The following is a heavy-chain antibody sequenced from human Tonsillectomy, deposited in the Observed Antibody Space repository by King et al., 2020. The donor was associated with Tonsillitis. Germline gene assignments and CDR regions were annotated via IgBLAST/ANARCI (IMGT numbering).Heavy chain of an antibody. V-gene: IGHV3-53*04. CDR3: ARDLGGPRDY. Sequence: EVQLVESGGGLVQPGGSLRLSCVASGFTVSSKYMSWVRRAPGKGLECVSVIYSGGSTYYADSVKGRFTISRHDSKNTLYLQMNSLRVEDTAVYYCARDLGGPRDYWGQGTLVTVSS. J-gene: IGHJ4*02. D-gene: IGHD3-16*01. CDR1: GFTVSSKY. CDR2: IYSGGST.